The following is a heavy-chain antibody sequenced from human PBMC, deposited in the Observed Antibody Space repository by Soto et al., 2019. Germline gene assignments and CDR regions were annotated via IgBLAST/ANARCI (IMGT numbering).Heavy chain of an antibody. D-gene: IGHD6-19*01. CDR1: GFTFTNFA. CDR2: VSGSGGSK. Sequence: PGGSLRLSCAASGFTFTNFAMSWVRQAPGKGLEWVAGVSGSGGSKYYADSVKGRFTISRDTSKNTLYLQMNSLRAEDTAVYYCAKDPEGSGWYDYWGQGTLVTVSS. CDR3: AKDPEGSGWYDY. V-gene: IGHV3-23*01. J-gene: IGHJ4*02.